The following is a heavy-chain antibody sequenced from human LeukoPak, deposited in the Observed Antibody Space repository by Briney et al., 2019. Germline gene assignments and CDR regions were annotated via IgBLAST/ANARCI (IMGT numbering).Heavy chain of an antibody. CDR1: GFTFDDYA. V-gene: IGHV3-43D*03. CDR2: ISWDGGST. J-gene: IGHJ4*02. D-gene: IGHD1-26*01. Sequence: GGSLRLSCAASGFTFDDYAMHWVRQAPGKGLEWVSLISWDGGSTYYADSVKGRFTISRDISKNSLYLQMNSLRAEDTALYYCVAGATTAHFDYWGQGTLVTVSS. CDR3: VAGATTAHFDY.